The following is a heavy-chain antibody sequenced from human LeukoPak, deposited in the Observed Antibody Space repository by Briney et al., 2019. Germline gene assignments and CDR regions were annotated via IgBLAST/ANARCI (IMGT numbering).Heavy chain of an antibody. J-gene: IGHJ5*02. V-gene: IGHV4-34*01. Sequence: SETLSLTCAVYGGSFSGYYWSWIRQPPGKGLEWIGEINHSGSTNYNPSLKSRVTISVDTSKNQFSLRLTSVTAADTAVYYCARGRREGSGWLGWFDPWGQGTLVTVSS. CDR1: GGSFSGYY. D-gene: IGHD6-19*01. CDR3: ARGRREGSGWLGWFDP. CDR2: INHSGST.